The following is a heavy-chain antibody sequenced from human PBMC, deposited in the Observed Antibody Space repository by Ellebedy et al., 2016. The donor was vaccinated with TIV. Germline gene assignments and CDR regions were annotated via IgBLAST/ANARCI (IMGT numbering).Heavy chain of an antibody. CDR3: ARGGALDY. CDR1: GFTVSSTY. CDR2: ISSGGNT. Sequence: PGGSLRLSCAASGFTVSSTYMTWVRQATGKGLEWVSVISSGGNTYYADSVRGRFTISRDNSKNTLDLQMNSLRVEDMAIYYCARGGALDYCGQGTLVTVSS. J-gene: IGHJ4*02. V-gene: IGHV3-66*01.